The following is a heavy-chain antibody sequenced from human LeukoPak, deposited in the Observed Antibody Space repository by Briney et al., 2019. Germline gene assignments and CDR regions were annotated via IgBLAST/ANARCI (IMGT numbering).Heavy chain of an antibody. CDR2: IFYSGST. J-gene: IGHJ6*02. Sequence: PSETLSLTCTVSGGAISSSSYYWGWIRQPPGKGLEWIGSIFYSGSTYYNPSLKSRVTMSVDTSKNQFSLKLSFVTAADTAMYYCGRHQTMYYGMDVWGQGTAVTVSS. CDR1: GGAISSSSYY. CDR3: GRHQTMYYGMDV. D-gene: IGHD4/OR15-4a*01. V-gene: IGHV4-39*01.